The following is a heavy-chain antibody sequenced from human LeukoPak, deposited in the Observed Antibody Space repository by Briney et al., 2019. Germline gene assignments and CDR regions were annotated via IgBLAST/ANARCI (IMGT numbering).Heavy chain of an antibody. J-gene: IGHJ4*02. Sequence: GGSLRLSCAASGFTFSSYWMHWVRQAPGKRLVWVSRINSDGSSTSYADSVKGRFTISRDNAKNTLYLQMNSLRAEDTAVYYCARDLQRPFDYWGQGTLVTVSS. CDR3: ARDLQRPFDY. CDR1: GFTFSSYW. CDR2: INSDGSST. V-gene: IGHV3-74*01. D-gene: IGHD6-25*01.